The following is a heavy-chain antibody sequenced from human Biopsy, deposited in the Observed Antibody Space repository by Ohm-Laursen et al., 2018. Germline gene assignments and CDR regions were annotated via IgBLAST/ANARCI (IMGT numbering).Heavy chain of an antibody. Sequence: SDTLSLTCSVSGGSISSRNHYWGWLRQPPGKGLEWIGHVYYSGSTFYNPSLKSRVTVSVDTSKNQFHLRLTSMSASATAVYYCAKHSLDDFWSGAHYYFDYWGLGTLVTVSS. D-gene: IGHD3-3*01. J-gene: IGHJ4*02. V-gene: IGHV4-39*01. CDR1: GGSISSRNHY. CDR2: VYYSGST. CDR3: AKHSLDDFWSGAHYYFDY.